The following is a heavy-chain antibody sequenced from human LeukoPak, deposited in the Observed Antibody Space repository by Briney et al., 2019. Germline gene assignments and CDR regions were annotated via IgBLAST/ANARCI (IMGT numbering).Heavy chain of an antibody. Sequence: SVKVSCKASGGTFSSYAISWVRQAPGQGLEWMGGIIPIFGTANYAQKFQGRVTITTDESTSTAYMELSSLRSEDTAVYYCARSRLLWFGEPPHIWGQGTMVTVSS. D-gene: IGHD3-10*01. CDR2: IIPIFGTA. J-gene: IGHJ3*02. CDR1: GGTFSSYA. CDR3: ARSRLLWFGEPPHI. V-gene: IGHV1-69*05.